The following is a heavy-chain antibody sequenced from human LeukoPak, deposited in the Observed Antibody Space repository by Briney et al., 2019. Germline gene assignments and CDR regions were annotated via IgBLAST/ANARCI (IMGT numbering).Heavy chain of an antibody. V-gene: IGHV3-53*04. D-gene: IGHD6-13*01. CDR1: GFTVSSNY. J-gene: IGHJ2*01. CDR2: IYSGGST. CDR3: ARERYSSSWYGDFDL. Sequence: PGGSLRLSCAASGFTVSSNYMSWVRQAPGKGLEWVSVIYSGGSTYYADSVKGRFTISRHNSKNTLYLQMNSPRAEDTAVYYCARERYSSSWYGDFDLWGRGTLVTVSS.